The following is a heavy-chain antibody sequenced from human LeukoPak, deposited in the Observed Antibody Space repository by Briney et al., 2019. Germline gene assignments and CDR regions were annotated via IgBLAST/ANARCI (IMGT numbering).Heavy chain of an antibody. CDR3: ARGGHFEY. CDR1: GDSVSSDSSA. D-gene: IGHD6-25*01. Sequence: SQTLSLTCAISGDSVSSDSSAWNWFRQSPSRGLEWLGRTYYRSKWYNDYAVSVKSRITINPDTSKNQFSLPLNSVTPEDTAVYYCARGGHFEYWGQGTLVTVSS. CDR2: TYYRSKWYN. J-gene: IGHJ4*02. V-gene: IGHV6-1*01.